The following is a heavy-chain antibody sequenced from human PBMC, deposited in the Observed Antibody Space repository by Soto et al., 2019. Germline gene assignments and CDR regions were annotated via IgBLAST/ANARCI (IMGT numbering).Heavy chain of an antibody. D-gene: IGHD1-7*01. Sequence: ASVKVSCKASGYTFTSYGISWVRQAPGQGLEWMGWISAYNGNTNYAQKLQGRVTMTTDTSTSTAYMELRSLRSDDTAVYYCARDPGYNWNWGYYYYGMDVGGQGTTVTVSS. CDR2: ISAYNGNT. CDR3: ARDPGYNWNWGYYYYGMDV. V-gene: IGHV1-18*04. CDR1: GYTFTSYG. J-gene: IGHJ6*02.